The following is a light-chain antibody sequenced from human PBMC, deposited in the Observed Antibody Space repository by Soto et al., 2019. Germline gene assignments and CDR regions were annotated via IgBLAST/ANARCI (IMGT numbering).Light chain of an antibody. Sequence: DVQMTQSPSSLSASVGDRVTITCRASQGIAPYLAWFQQKPGKVPKLLISAASTLQSGVPSRFSGSGSGTDVTLTMSRLQPEDVATYSCQKYNSAPLTFGGGNKVEIK. V-gene: IGKV1-27*01. J-gene: IGKJ4*01. CDR1: QGIAPY. CDR2: AAS. CDR3: QKYNSAPLT.